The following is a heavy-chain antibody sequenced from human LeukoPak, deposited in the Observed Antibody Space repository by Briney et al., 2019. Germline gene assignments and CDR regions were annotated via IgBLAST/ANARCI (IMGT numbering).Heavy chain of an antibody. CDR1: GYTFTSYD. V-gene: IGHV1-8*01. Sequence: GASVKVSCKASGYTFTSYDINWVRQATGQGLEWMGWINPNSGNTGYAQKFQGRATMTRNTSISTAYMELSSLRSEDTAVYYCARGGRYSYGYVDYWGQGTPVTVSS. CDR2: INPNSGNT. D-gene: IGHD5-18*01. CDR3: ARGGRYSYGYVDY. J-gene: IGHJ4*02.